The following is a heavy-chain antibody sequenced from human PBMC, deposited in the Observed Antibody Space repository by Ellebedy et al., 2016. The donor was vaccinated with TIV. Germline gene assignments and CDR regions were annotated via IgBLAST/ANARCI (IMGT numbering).Heavy chain of an antibody. Sequence: ASVKVSCKASGYTFSSYGISWVRQAPGQGLEWMGWISVYNANTNYAQKLQGRVTMTTNTSTSTAYMELRSLKSDDTAVYYCARANYYDSSGYFRIWGQGTLVTVSS. CDR2: ISVYNANT. V-gene: IGHV1-18*01. J-gene: IGHJ4*02. D-gene: IGHD3-22*01. CDR1: GYTFSSYG. CDR3: ARANYYDSSGYFRI.